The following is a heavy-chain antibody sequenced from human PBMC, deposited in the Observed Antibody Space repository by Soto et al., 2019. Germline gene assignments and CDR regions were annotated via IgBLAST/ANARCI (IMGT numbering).Heavy chain of an antibody. D-gene: IGHD3-9*01. CDR1: GYTFTSYD. Sequence: ASVKVSCKASGYTFTSYDFNWVRQATGQGLEWMGWMNPNSGNTGYAQKFQGRVTMTRNTSISTAYMELSSLRSEDTAVYYCAREYYDILTGYYAFDYWGQGTLVTVS. CDR3: AREYYDILTGYYAFDY. CDR2: MNPNSGNT. J-gene: IGHJ4*02. V-gene: IGHV1-8*01.